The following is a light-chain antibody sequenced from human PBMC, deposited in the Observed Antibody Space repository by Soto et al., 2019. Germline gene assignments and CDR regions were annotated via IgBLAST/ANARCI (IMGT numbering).Light chain of an antibody. Sequence: EIVMTQSPATLSVSPGERATLSCRASQSVSSYLAWYQQKLGQTPRLLIYGASTRATGIPARFSGSGSGTEFTLTISSLQSEDFAVYYCQQYNDWPRTFGQGTKVEV. CDR2: GAS. CDR1: QSVSSY. V-gene: IGKV3-15*01. J-gene: IGKJ1*01. CDR3: QQYNDWPRT.